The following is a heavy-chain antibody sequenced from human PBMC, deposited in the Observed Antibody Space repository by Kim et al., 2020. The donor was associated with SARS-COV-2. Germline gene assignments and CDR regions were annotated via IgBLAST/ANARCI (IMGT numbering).Heavy chain of an antibody. CDR3: ARDLDYYDSSGYPYYYYYGMDV. CDR2: ISSSSSYI. V-gene: IGHV3-21*01. J-gene: IGHJ6*02. Sequence: GGSLRLSCAASGFTFSSYSMNWVRQAPGKGLEWVSSISSSSSYIYYADSVKGRFTISRDNAKNSLYLQMNSLRAEDTAVYYCARDLDYYDSSGYPYYYYYGMDVWGQGTTVTVSS. D-gene: IGHD3-22*01. CDR1: GFTFSSYS.